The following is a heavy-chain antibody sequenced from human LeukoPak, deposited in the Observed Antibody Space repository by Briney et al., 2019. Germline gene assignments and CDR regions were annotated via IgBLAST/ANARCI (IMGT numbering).Heavy chain of an antibody. V-gene: IGHV1-46*01. CDR2: INPSGGST. Sequence: ASVEVSCKASGYTFTSSYMHWVRQASGQGLEWMGIINPSGGSTSYAQKFQGRVTMTRDTSTSTVYMELSSLRSEDTAVYYCAREGTGVYYYDSSGLFDYWGQGTLVTVSS. J-gene: IGHJ4*02. D-gene: IGHD3-22*01. CDR3: AREGTGVYYYDSSGLFDY. CDR1: GYTFTSSY.